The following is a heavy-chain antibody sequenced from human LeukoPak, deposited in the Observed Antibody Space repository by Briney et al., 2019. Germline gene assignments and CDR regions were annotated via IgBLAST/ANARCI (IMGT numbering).Heavy chain of an antibody. CDR1: GFNFSNYY. V-gene: IGHV3-11*01. CDR3: AKRSSISSGYFDF. D-gene: IGHD3-22*01. Sequence: PGGSLRLSCAASGFNFSNYYMTWIRQAPGKGLEWVSFISSSGTTIYYADSVKGRFTISRDNSKNTIYLQMNSLRAEDTAKYYCAKRSSISSGYFDFWGRGTLVTVSS. J-gene: IGHJ4*02. CDR2: ISSSGTTI.